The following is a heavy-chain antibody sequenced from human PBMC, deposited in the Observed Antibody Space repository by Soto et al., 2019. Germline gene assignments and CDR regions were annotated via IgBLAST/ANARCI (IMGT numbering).Heavy chain of an antibody. D-gene: IGHD3-22*01. CDR1: GYTFTTYA. V-gene: IGHV1-3*01. CDR2: INAGNGNT. J-gene: IGHJ4*02. Sequence: GASVKVSCKASGYTFTTYATHWVRQAPGQRLEWMGWINAGNGNTKYSQKFQGRVTITRDTSASTAYMELSSLRSEDTAVYYCASIYDSSGYPPFDYWGQGTLVTVSS. CDR3: ASIYDSSGYPPFDY.